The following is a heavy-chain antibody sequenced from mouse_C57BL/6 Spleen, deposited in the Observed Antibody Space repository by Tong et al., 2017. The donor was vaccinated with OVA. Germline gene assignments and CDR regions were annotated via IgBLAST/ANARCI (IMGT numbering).Heavy chain of an antibody. CDR3: ARDYYGSSWGYYFDY. D-gene: IGHD1-1*01. J-gene: IGHJ2*01. CDR2: INPSNGGT. CDR1: GYTFTSYW. V-gene: IGHV1-53*01. Sequence: VQLQESGTELVKPAASVKLSCKASGYTFTSYWMHWVKQRPGQGLEWIGNINPSNGGTNYNEKFKSKATLTVDKSSSTAYMQLSRLTSEESAVYYCARDYYGSSWGYYFDYWGQSATPTASS.